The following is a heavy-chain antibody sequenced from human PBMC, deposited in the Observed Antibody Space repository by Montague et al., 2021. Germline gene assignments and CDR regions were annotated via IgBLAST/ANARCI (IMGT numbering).Heavy chain of an antibody. V-gene: IGHV3-7*01. Sequence: SLRLSCAASGFPFSSFWMTWVRQAPGEGLEWVANIKEDGSEKYYVDSVKGRFTISRDNAKNSLYLQMDSLRAEDTAIYYCTKSTWYAFDYWGQGTLVTVSS. CDR1: GFPFSSFW. D-gene: IGHD2-8*01. CDR2: IKEDGSEK. CDR3: TKSTWYAFDY. J-gene: IGHJ4*02.